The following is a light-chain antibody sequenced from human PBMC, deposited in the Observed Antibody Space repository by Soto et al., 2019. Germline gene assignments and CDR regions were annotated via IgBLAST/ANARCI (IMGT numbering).Light chain of an antibody. CDR2: GAS. CDR3: QHLYSDPRTWT. V-gene: IGKV1-9*01. Sequence: IQLTQSPSSLSASVVDRFTITFRSSRVVSIYLAWYQQKLGKAPKVLIYGASTLQAGVPSRFSGSGSGPDFTLTISSLQPEDFATYYCQHLYSDPRTWTFGQGTKVDIK. J-gene: IGKJ1*01. CDR1: RVVSIY.